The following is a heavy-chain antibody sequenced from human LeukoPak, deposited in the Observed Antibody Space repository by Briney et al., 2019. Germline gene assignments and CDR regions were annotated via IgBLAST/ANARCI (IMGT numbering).Heavy chain of an antibody. CDR1: GYTFTGYY. CDR2: IIPIFGSA. J-gene: IGHJ4*02. CDR3: ARAGQLGYSNNWSLNY. Sequence: SVKVSCKASGYTFTGYYMHWVRQAPGQGLGWMGGIIPIFGSANYAQKFQGRVTITADESTSTAYMELSSLRSEDTAVYYCARAGQLGYSNNWSLNYWGQGTLVTVSS. V-gene: IGHV1-69*13. D-gene: IGHD6-13*01.